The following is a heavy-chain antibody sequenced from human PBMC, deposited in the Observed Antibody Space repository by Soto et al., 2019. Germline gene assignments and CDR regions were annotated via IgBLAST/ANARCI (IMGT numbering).Heavy chain of an antibody. D-gene: IGHD3-3*01. Sequence: TGGSLRLSCAASGFTFSTYAMSCVRQAPGKGLEWVSAISGSGGSTYYADSVKGRFTISRDSSKNTVYLQMSSLRAEDTAIYYCAKWDDFWSGYYTGNHFDYWGQGALVTVSS. V-gene: IGHV3-23*01. CDR2: ISGSGGST. CDR1: GFTFSTYA. CDR3: AKWDDFWSGYYTGNHFDY. J-gene: IGHJ4*02.